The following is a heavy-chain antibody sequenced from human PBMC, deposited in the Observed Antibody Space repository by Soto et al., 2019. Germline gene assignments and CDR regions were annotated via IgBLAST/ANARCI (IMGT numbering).Heavy chain of an antibody. J-gene: IGHJ6*02. V-gene: IGHV1-2*02. Sequence: GASVKVSCNASWYRFTGYFTQWVRKAHGQGLEWMGWINLNSGGTNYAQKFQGRVTMTRDTSISTAHMELSRLRSDDTAVYYCARGGDTAMVCHGMDGWGQGTTVTVSS. D-gene: IGHD5-18*01. CDR3: ARGGDTAMVCHGMDG. CDR1: WYRFTGYF. CDR2: INLNSGGT.